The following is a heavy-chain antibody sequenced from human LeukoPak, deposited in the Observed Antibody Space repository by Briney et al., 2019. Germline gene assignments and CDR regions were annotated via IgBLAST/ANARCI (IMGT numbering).Heavy chain of an antibody. CDR2: IRHDGSNK. J-gene: IGHJ6*03. Sequence: PGGSLRLSCAASGFTFSSYGMHWVRQAPGKGLEWVAFIRHDGSNKYYADSVKGRFTISRDNSKNTLYLQMNSLRAEDTAVYYCAKDRRGDYYYYMDVWGKGTTVTVSS. D-gene: IGHD4-17*01. CDR3: AKDRRGDYYYYMDV. V-gene: IGHV3-30*02. CDR1: GFTFSSYG.